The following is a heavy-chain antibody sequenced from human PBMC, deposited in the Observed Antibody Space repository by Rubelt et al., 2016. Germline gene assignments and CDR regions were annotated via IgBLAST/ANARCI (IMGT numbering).Heavy chain of an antibody. CDR1: GFVFSNYG. J-gene: IGHJ4*02. CDR3: ARGHYGRDY. V-gene: IGHV3-30*03. Sequence: QVQLVESGGGVVQPGRSLRLSCAASGFVFSNYGMHWVRQAPGKGLEWVAAISNDGSNKYYVDSVKGRFPIARDNSRTMLYLQMNNLRAEDTAVYHCARGHYGRDYWGQGTLVTVSS. D-gene: IGHD3-16*01. CDR2: ISNDGSNK.